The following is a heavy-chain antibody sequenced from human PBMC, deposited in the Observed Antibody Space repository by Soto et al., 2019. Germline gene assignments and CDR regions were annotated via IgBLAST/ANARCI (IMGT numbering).Heavy chain of an antibody. CDR3: AIRYGSCFDY. CDR1: GCSISSYY. D-gene: IGHD5-18*01. J-gene: IGHJ4*02. Sequence: QVQLQESGPGLVKPSETLSLTCTVSGCSISSYYWSWIRQPPGKGLEWIGYIYYSGSTNYNPSLKSRVTISVDTSEDQCALKLSFVIAADTAVYYCAIRYGSCFDYWGQGTLVTVSS. V-gene: IGHV4-59*08. CDR2: IYYSGST.